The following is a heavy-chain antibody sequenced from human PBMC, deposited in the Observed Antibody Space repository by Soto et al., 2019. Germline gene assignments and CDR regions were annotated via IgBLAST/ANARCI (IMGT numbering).Heavy chain of an antibody. J-gene: IGHJ4*02. Sequence: ASVKVSCKASGYTFTSYAMHWVRQAPGQRLEWMGWINAGNGNTKYSQKFQGRVTITRDTSASTAYMELSSLRSEDTAVYYCASPFFRAEPGIAAEGLDFWAQGNLVTVSS. D-gene: IGHD6-13*01. CDR1: GYTFTSYA. CDR3: ASPFFRAEPGIAAEGLDF. CDR2: INAGNGNT. V-gene: IGHV1-3*01.